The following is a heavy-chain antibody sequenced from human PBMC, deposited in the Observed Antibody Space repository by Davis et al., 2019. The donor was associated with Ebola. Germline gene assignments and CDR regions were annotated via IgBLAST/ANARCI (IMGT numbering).Heavy chain of an antibody. CDR1: GFTFSSYS. D-gene: IGHD4-17*01. CDR3: ARDPTVTPGYYGMDV. V-gene: IGHV3-21*04. Sequence: PGGSLRLSCAASGFTFSSYSMNWVRQAPGKGLEWVSSISSSSSYIYYADSVKGRFTISRDNAKNSLYLQMNSLRAEDTAVYYCARDPTVTPGYYGMDVWGQGTTVTVSS. CDR2: ISSSSSYI. J-gene: IGHJ6*02.